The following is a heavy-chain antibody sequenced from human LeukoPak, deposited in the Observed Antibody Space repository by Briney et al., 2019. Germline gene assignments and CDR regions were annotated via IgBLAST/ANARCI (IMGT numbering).Heavy chain of an antibody. V-gene: IGHV3-30-3*01. D-gene: IGHD2-2*01. CDR1: GFTFSSYA. J-gene: IGHJ4*02. CDR2: ISYDGSNK. Sequence: QPGGPLRLSCAASGFTFSSYAMHWVRQAPGKGLEWVAVISYDGSNKYYADSVKGRFTISRDNSKNTLYLQMNSLRAEDTAVYYCARDGGYCSSTSCYSYFDYWGQGTLVTVSS. CDR3: ARDGGYCSSTSCYSYFDY.